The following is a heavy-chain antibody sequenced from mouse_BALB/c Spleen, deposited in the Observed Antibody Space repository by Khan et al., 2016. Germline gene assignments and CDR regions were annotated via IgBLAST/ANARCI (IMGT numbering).Heavy chain of an antibody. CDR2: VNPNNGGT. CDR1: GYSFTGYY. Sequence: EVQLQESGPDLVKPGASVNISCKASGYSFTGYYMHWVKESHGKSLEWIGRVNPNNGGTSYNQKFKGKAILTVDKSSSIAYMELRSPTSEDSAVYYGSSRGGHYVSWGQGTTLTVSS. CDR3: SSRGGHYVS. J-gene: IGHJ2*01. V-gene: IGHV1-26*01. D-gene: IGHD2-1*01.